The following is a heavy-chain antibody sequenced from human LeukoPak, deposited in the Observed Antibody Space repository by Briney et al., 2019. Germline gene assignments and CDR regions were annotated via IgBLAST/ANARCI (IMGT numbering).Heavy chain of an antibody. Sequence: PGRSLRLSCAASGFTFSSYGMHWVRQAPGKGLEWVAVISYDGSNKYYADSVKGRFTISRDNSKNTLYLQMNSLRAEDTAVYYCAKGHDSSGYYIDYWGQGTLVTVSS. V-gene: IGHV3-30*18. J-gene: IGHJ4*02. CDR2: ISYDGSNK. CDR1: GFTFSSYG. CDR3: AKGHDSSGYYIDY. D-gene: IGHD3-22*01.